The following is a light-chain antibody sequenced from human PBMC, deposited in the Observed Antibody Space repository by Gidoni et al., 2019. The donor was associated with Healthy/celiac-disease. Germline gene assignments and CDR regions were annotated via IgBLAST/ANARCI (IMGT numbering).Light chain of an antibody. J-gene: IGKJ1*01. CDR2: GAS. V-gene: IGKV3-20*01. CDR3: QQYGSSPWT. Sequence: EIVLTQSPGTLSLSPGERATLSCRASQSVSSSSLAWYKQNPGQAPRLLIYGASSRATGIPDRFSGSGYGTDFTLTLSRLEPEDFAVYYCQQYGSSPWTFGQGTKVEIK. CDR1: QSVSSSS.